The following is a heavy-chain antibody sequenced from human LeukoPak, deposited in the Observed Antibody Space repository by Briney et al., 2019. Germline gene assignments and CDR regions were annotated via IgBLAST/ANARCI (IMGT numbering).Heavy chain of an antibody. Sequence: SETLSLTCTVSGDSINSAAYYWSWIRPHPGKGLEWIGYIYYSGSTSYNPSLQSRVTISIDTSKNQFSLKLSSVTAADTAVYYCARDNDFWSGYYSFDFWGRGTLVTVSS. CDR1: GDSINSAAYY. V-gene: IGHV4-31*03. CDR3: ARDNDFWSGYYSFDF. D-gene: IGHD3-3*01. CDR2: IYYSGST. J-gene: IGHJ4*02.